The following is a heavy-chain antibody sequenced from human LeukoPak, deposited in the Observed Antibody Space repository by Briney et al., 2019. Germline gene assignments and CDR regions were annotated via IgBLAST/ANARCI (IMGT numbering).Heavy chain of an antibody. CDR1: GGSIISYY. J-gene: IGHJ4*02. V-gene: IGHV4-59*01. CDR2: IYYSGST. Sequence: SETLSPTCTVAGGSIISYYWSWIRQPPGKGLEWIGYIYYSGSTNSNPSLKSRVNISVDTSKNQFSLKLSSVTAADTAVYYCARGLTGTRPLACWGQGSHDTVSS. D-gene: IGHD1-20*01. CDR3: ARGLTGTRPLAC.